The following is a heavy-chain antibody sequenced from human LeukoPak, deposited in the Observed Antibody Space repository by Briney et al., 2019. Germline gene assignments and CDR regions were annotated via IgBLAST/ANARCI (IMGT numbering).Heavy chain of an antibody. D-gene: IGHD3-3*01. CDR1: EFTFSSYS. Sequence: PGGSLRLSCAASEFTFSSYSMNWVRQAPGKGLEWVSSISSSSSYIYYADSVKGRFTISRDNAKNSLYLQMNSLRAEDTAVYYCARGGDPYYDFWGGYYERANWFDPWGQGTLVTVSS. CDR3: ARGGDPYYDFWGGYYERANWFDP. V-gene: IGHV3-21*01. CDR2: ISSSSSYI. J-gene: IGHJ5*02.